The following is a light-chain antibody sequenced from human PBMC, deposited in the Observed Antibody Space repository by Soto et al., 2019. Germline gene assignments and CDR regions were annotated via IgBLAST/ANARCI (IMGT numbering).Light chain of an antibody. CDR2: GAS. V-gene: IGKV3D-15*01. CDR3: QQYKSWPLT. J-gene: IGKJ4*01. CDR1: QSVNSN. Sequence: EIVMTQSPATLSVSPGERATLSCRASQSVNSNLAWYQQKPGQAPRLLIYGASTRATGIPARFSGSGSGTGFTLTISSLQSEDFVVYYCQQYKSWPLTFGGGTKVEIK.